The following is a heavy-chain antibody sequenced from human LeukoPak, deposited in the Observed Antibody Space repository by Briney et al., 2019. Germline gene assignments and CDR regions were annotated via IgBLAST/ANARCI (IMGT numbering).Heavy chain of an antibody. Sequence: GGSLRLSCAASGFTFSSYSMNWVRQAPGKGLEWVSAISGSGGSTYYADSVKGRFTISRDNSKNTLYLQMNSLRAEDTAVYYCAKDRWSYFDYWGQGTLVTVSS. CDR1: GFTFSSYS. D-gene: IGHD2-15*01. J-gene: IGHJ4*02. CDR2: ISGSGGST. V-gene: IGHV3-23*01. CDR3: AKDRWSYFDY.